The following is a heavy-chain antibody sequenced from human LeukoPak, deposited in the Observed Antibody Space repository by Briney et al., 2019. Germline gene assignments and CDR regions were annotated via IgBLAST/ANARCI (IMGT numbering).Heavy chain of an antibody. J-gene: IGHJ4*02. V-gene: IGHV4-61*02. CDR2: IYTSGST. D-gene: IGHD1-20*01. CDR3: ARADRITGTDFDY. Sequence: SETLSLTCTVSGGSISSGGYYWSWIRQPAGKGLEWIGRIYTSGSTTYNPSLKSRVTISVDTSKNQFSLKLSSVTAADTAVYYCARADRITGTDFDYWGQGTLVTVSS. CDR1: GGSISSGGYY.